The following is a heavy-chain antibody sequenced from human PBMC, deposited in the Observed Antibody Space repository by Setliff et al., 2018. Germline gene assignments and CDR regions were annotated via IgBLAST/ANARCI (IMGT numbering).Heavy chain of an antibody. J-gene: IGHJ4*02. D-gene: IGHD3-16*02. CDR2: IYHSGSA. Sequence: SETLSLTCTVSGDSISSGDYFWSWIRQPPGKGLEWIAYIYHSGSAYYNPSLKSRVTMSVDTSKDQFSLHLTSVTAADTAVYYCARGETTYYDYVWGSYRYWTGGYFDYWGQGTLVTVSS. V-gene: IGHV4-30-4*08. CDR1: GDSISSGDYF. CDR3: ARGETTYYDYVWGSYRYWTGGYFDY.